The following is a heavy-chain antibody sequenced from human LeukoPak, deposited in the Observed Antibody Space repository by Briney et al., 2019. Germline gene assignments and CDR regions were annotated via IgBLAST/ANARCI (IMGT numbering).Heavy chain of an antibody. Sequence: SETLSLTCAVYGGSFSGYYWSWIRQPPGKGLEWIGEINHSGSTNYNPSLKSRVTISVDTSKNQFSLKLSSVTAADTAMYYCARFPDRFDYWGQGTLVTVSP. CDR3: ARFPDRFDY. J-gene: IGHJ4*02. CDR2: INHSGST. V-gene: IGHV4-34*01. CDR1: GGSFSGYY. D-gene: IGHD1-14*01.